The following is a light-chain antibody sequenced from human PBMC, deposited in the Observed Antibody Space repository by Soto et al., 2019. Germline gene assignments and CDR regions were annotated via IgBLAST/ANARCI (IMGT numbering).Light chain of an antibody. J-gene: IGLJ1*01. Sequence: LTQPASVSGSPGQSITISCTVTSSDVGGYNYVSWYQQHPDKAPKLMIYDVSNRPSGVSSRFSGSKSGNTASLTISGLQAEDEADHCSCSYTCGSTRGFGSGTKVTVL. CDR2: DVS. V-gene: IGLV2-14*01. CDR1: SSDVGGYNY. CDR3: CSYTCGSTRG.